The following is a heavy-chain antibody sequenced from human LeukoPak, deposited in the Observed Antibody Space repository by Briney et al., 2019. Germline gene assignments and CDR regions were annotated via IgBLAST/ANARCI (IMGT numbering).Heavy chain of an antibody. V-gene: IGHV3-21*01. CDR2: ISSGSSYI. J-gene: IGHJ4*03. CDR1: GLTFSVYN. CDR3: ARDDIAVATCFDY. Sequence: PGGSLRLSCAASGLTFSVYNMNWVRQAPGKGLEWVSSISSGSSYIYYADSVKGRLPISRDNAMNSLYLQMNSLRAEDTAVYYCARDDIAVATCFDYWGQGTLVTVSS. D-gene: IGHD6-19*01.